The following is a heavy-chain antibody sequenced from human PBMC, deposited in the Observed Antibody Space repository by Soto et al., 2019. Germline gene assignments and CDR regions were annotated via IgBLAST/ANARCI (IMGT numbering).Heavy chain of an antibody. V-gene: IGHV3-23*01. CDR2: ISGSGGST. Sequence: PGGSLRLSCAASGFTFSSYAMSWVRQAPGKGLEWVSAISGSGGSTYYADSVKGRFTISRDNSKNTLYLQMNSLRAEDTAVYYCAKAQPRPHYDFWSGDEYYYYGMDVWGQGTTVTVSS. J-gene: IGHJ6*02. CDR1: GFTFSSYA. D-gene: IGHD3-3*01. CDR3: AKAQPRPHYDFWSGDEYYYYGMDV.